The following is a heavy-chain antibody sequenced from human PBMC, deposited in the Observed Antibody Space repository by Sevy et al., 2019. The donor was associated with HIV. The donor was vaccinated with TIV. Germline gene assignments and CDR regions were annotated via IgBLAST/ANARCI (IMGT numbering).Heavy chain of an antibody. Sequence: GGSLRLSCAASGFTFSKYWMGWVRQAPGKGLEWVANIKQDAGQKYYVDSVKGRFTISRDNAKNSLYLQMNSLRAEDTAVYFCARDDGNYYFHYXGQGTLVTVSS. J-gene: IGHJ4*02. CDR3: ARDDGNYYFHY. V-gene: IGHV3-7*01. CDR1: GFTFSKYW. D-gene: IGHD1-7*01. CDR2: IKQDAGQK.